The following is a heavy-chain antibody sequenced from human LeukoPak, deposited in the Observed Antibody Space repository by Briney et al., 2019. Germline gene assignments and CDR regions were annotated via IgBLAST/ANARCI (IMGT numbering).Heavy chain of an antibody. CDR3: ARGHFGVVLDY. V-gene: IGHV3-21*01. J-gene: IGHJ4*02. D-gene: IGHD3-3*01. CDR1: GFTFSSYS. CDR2: IRGDSTET. Sequence: PGGSLRLSCAGSGFTFSSYSMMWVRQAPGEGLEWVSSIRGDSTETRHAGSLMGRFTISRDNAKKSLYLQMNSLRVEDTAVYYCARGHFGVVLDYWGQGTLVTVSS.